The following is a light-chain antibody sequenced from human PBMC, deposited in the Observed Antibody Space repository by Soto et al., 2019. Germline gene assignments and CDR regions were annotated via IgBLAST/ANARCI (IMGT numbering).Light chain of an antibody. CDR3: QQYYSYSNT. J-gene: IGKJ2*01. V-gene: IGKV1-5*03. Sequence: DIQMTQSPSTLSASVGDRVTITCRASQSISSWLAWYQQKPGKAPKLMIYKASSLESGVPSRFSGSGSGAEFTITISSLQPDDFATYYYQQYYSYSNTFGQGTKLEIK. CDR2: KAS. CDR1: QSISSW.